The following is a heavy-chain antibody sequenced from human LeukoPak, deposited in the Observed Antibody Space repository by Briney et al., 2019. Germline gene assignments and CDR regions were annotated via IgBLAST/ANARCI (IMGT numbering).Heavy chain of an antibody. CDR3: ARDPRGYSYGYLRSNNWFDP. V-gene: IGHV1-69*05. CDR2: IIPIFGIA. CDR1: GGTFSSYA. Sequence: SVKVSCKASGGTFSSYAISWVRQAPGQGLEWMGRIIPIFGIANYAQKFQGRVTITTDESTSTAYMELSSLRSEDTAVYYCARDPRGYSYGYLRSNNWFDPWGQGTLVTVSS. D-gene: IGHD5-18*01. J-gene: IGHJ5*02.